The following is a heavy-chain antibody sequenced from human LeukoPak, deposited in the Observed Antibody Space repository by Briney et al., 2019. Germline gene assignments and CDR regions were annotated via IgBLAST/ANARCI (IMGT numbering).Heavy chain of an antibody. V-gene: IGHV3-7*05. Sequence: QPGGSLRLSCAASGFTFRNYRMNWVRQAPGKGLEWAANIKQDGSEEYYVDSVKGRFTISRDNANNSLYLQMDSLRAEDTAVYYCARGRQWLSKGYFDYWGQGTLVTVSS. J-gene: IGHJ4*02. CDR1: GFTFRNYR. D-gene: IGHD6-19*01. CDR2: IKQDGSEE. CDR3: ARGRQWLSKGYFDY.